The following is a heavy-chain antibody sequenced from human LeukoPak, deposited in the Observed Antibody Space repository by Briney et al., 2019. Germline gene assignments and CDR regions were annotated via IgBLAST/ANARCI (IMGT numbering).Heavy chain of an antibody. CDR3: ARGLFDYGDYLLN. J-gene: IGHJ4*02. D-gene: IGHD4-17*01. Sequence: ASVKVSRKASGYTFTSYDINWVRQATGQGLEWMGWMNPNSGNTGYAQKFQGRVTMTRNTSISTAYMELSSLRSEDTAVYYCARGLFDYGDYLLNWGQGTLVTVSS. V-gene: IGHV1-8*01. CDR2: MNPNSGNT. CDR1: GYTFTSYD.